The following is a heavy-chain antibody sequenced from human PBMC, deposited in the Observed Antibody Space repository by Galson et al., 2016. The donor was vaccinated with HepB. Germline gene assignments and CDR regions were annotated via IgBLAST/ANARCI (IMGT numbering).Heavy chain of an antibody. Sequence: SLRLSCAASGFTFDDYTMHWVRQAPGKGLEWVSLISWDGGGTYYADSVKGRLTISRDNSKNTLYLQMNSLRAEDTAVYYCASLGSLGSFSRGLYWGQGTLVTVSS. CDR2: ISWDGGGT. V-gene: IGHV3-43*01. CDR3: ASLGSLGSFSRGLY. J-gene: IGHJ4*02. CDR1: GFTFDDYT. D-gene: IGHD3-10*01.